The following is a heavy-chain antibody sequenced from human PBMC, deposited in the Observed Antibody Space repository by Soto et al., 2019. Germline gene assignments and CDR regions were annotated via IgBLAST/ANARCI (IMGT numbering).Heavy chain of an antibody. CDR3: ARDRGGGYGGDYYGMDV. D-gene: IGHD5-12*01. J-gene: IGHJ6*02. CDR2: ISYDGSNK. CDR1: GFTFSSYA. Sequence: GGSLRLSCAASGFTFSSYAIHWVRQAPGKGLEWVAVISYDGSNKYYADSVKGRFTISRDNSKNTLYLQMNSLRPDDTAVYYCARDRGGGYGGDYYGMDVWGQGTTVTVSS. V-gene: IGHV3-30-3*01.